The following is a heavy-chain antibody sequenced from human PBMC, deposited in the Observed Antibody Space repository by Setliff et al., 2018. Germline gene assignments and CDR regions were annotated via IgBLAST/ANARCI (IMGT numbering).Heavy chain of an antibody. Sequence: SETLSLTCTVSGGSLRSNTYFWGWIRQPPGRGLEWLGSIYYSGSTYYNPSLKSRVTITVDTSKNQFSLKLSSLTAADTAMYYCARHNGSPTDRLDYWGQGIPVTVSS. V-gene: IGHV4-39*01. CDR2: IYYSGST. J-gene: IGHJ4*02. CDR3: ARHNGSPTDRLDY. D-gene: IGHD2-8*01. CDR1: GGSLRSNTYF.